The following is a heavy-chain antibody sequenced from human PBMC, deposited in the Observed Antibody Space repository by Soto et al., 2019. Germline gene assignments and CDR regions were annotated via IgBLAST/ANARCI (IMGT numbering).Heavy chain of an antibody. CDR3: ARPGEYCSGGSCYLTDDY. J-gene: IGHJ4*02. CDR1: GYSFTSYW. D-gene: IGHD2-15*01. CDR2: IDPSDSYT. Sequence: PGESLKISCKGSGYSFTSYWISWVRQMPGKGLEWMGRIDPSDSYTNYSPSFQGHVTISADKSISTAYLQWSSLKASDTAMYYCARPGEYCSGGSCYLTDDYWGQGTLVTVS. V-gene: IGHV5-10-1*01.